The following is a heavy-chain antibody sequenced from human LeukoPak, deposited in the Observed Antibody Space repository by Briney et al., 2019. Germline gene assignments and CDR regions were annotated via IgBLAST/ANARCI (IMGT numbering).Heavy chain of an antibody. D-gene: IGHD3-10*01. Sequence: PSETLSLTCTVSGYSISSGYYWGWIRQPPGKGLEWIGSIYHSGSTYYNPSLKSRVTISVDTSKNQFSLKLSSVTAADTAVYYCAGTYYYGSGSYSEPSERPNDYWGQGTLVTVSS. CDR2: IYHSGST. V-gene: IGHV4-38-2*02. J-gene: IGHJ4*02. CDR1: GYSISSGYY. CDR3: AGTYYYGSGSYSEPSERPNDY.